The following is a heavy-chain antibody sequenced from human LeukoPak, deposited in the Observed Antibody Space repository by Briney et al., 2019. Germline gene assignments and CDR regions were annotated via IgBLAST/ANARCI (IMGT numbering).Heavy chain of an antibody. J-gene: IGHJ4*02. CDR2: VFYSGST. CDR3: ARLSTVTTSFDY. Sequence: PSETLSLTCTVSGGSISNYYWSWIRQPSGEGLEWIGYVFYSGSTNYNPSLRSRVTISVDTSKNQFSLKLSSVTAADTAVYYCARLSTVTTSFDYWGQGTLVTVSS. CDR1: GGSISNYY. D-gene: IGHD4-17*01. V-gene: IGHV4-59*01.